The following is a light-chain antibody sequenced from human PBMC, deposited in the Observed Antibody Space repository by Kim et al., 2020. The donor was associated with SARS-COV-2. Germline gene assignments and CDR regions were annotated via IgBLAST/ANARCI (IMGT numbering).Light chain of an antibody. V-gene: IGKV3-20*01. CDR1: QSVSTSS. Sequence: PGERATHSCRASQSVSTSSLAWYQQRSGQAPRLLIYAASRRATGIPDRFSGSASGKDFALTITRLEPEDFAVYFCQQYGSSPYTFGQGTKLEI. J-gene: IGKJ2*01. CDR2: AAS. CDR3: QQYGSSPYT.